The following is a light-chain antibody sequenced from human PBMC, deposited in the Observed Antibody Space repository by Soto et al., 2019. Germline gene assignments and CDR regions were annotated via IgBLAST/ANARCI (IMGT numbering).Light chain of an antibody. CDR1: QSVSNSY. CDR2: GAF. V-gene: IGKV3-20*01. Sequence: EIVLTQSPGTLSLSPGERATLSCRASQSVSNSYLAWYQRIPGQSPRLLIYGAFRRATGIPDRFSGSGSGTDFTLTISRLEPDDFAVYYCQQYDSSPWTFGRRTKVEIK. CDR3: QQYDSSPWT. J-gene: IGKJ1*01.